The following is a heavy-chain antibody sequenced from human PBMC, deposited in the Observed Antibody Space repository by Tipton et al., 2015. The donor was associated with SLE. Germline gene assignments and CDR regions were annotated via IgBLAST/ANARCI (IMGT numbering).Heavy chain of an antibody. CDR3: SKGDSSGYKKIDQ. D-gene: IGHD3-22*01. J-gene: IGHJ4*02. CDR1: GFIFDDFA. CDR2: IKWNGETV. V-gene: IGHV3-9*01. Sequence: RSLRLSCVGSGFIFDDFAMHWVRQAPGKGLEWVSSIKWNGETVVYADSVKGLFTISRDDAKNSLYLQMNSLRAEDTAVYYCSKGDSSGYKKIDQWGRGTLVTVSS.